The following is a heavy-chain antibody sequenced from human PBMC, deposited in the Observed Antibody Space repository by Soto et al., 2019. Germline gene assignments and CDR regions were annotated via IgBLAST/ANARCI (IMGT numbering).Heavy chain of an antibody. CDR1: GDSISCYY. J-gene: IGHJ4*02. CDR3: ARSGYSSAWYTAFDF. Sequence: SVTLSLTCTVSGDSISCYYWNWIRQPAGKGLEWIGRIYASGSTISNRSLRSRVALSVDTSKNQFSLNLNSVTAADTAMYYCARSGYSSAWYTAFDFWSQGILVTVPS. D-gene: IGHD6-19*01. CDR2: IYASGST. V-gene: IGHV4-4*07.